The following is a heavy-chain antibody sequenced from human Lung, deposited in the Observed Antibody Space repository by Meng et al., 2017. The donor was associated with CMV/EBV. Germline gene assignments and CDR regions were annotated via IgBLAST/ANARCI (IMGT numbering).Heavy chain of an antibody. J-gene: IGHJ1*01. D-gene: IGHD3-10*01. CDR1: GDSITNHNW. CDR3: LRRSGGSV. V-gene: IGHV4-4*02. Sequence: QVQLRESGPALVKPSGTLPLTCAVSGDSITNHNWWAWVRQPPGKGLEWIGEIPHRGSSAYNPSLKSRVSMSIDKSKNQFSLKLTSVTAADTAVYHCLRRSGGSVWGQGTLVTVSS. CDR2: IPHRGSS.